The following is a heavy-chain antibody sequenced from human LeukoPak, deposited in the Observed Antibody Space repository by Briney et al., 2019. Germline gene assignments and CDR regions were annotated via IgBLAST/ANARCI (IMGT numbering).Heavy chain of an antibody. J-gene: IGHJ6*02. CDR3: ARFLYSSGRYSYYYYGMDV. Sequence: GASVKVSCKASGYTFTSYDLNWVRQATGQGLEWMGWMNPNSGNTGYAQKFQSGDTMTRKTSISTAYIEQGSLRSEETAVYYCARFLYSSGRYSYYYYGMDVWVQGATVSV. V-gene: IGHV1-8*01. D-gene: IGHD6-19*01. CDR2: MNPNSGNT. CDR1: GYTFTSYD.